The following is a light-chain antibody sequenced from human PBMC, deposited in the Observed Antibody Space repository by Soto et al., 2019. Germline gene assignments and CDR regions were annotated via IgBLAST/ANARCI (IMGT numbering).Light chain of an antibody. V-gene: IGKV1-39*01. CDR2: AAS. J-gene: IGKJ4*01. CDR3: QQSYSLAPLT. Sequence: DIQMTQSPSSLSASIGARVPITCRASQSISYNLNWYQQNPGKAPKLLIYAASTLQGGVPSRFGGSGSGTDFTLTISSLQPEDFATYYCQQSYSLAPLTFGGGAKVDIK. CDR1: QSISYN.